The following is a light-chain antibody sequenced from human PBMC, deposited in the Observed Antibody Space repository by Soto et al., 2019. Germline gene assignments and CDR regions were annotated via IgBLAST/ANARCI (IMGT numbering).Light chain of an antibody. Sequence: DLQLTQSPSFLSASVGDRVTITCRASQGISSYLAWYQLKPGKAPKLLIYAASTLQSGVPSRFSGSGSGTEFTLTISSLQPEDFATYYCQQLNSYPLTFGGGTKVEVK. CDR2: AAS. J-gene: IGKJ4*01. V-gene: IGKV1-9*01. CDR3: QQLNSYPLT. CDR1: QGISSY.